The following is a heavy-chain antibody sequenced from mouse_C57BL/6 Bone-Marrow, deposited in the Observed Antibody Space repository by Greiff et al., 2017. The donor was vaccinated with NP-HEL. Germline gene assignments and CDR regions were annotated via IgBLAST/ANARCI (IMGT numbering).Heavy chain of an antibody. V-gene: IGHV2-9-1*01. D-gene: IGHD2-5*01. CDR1: GFSLTSYA. J-gene: IGHJ4*01. CDR2: IWTGGGT. Sequence: QVQLQQSGPGLVAPSQSLSITCTVSGFSLTSYAISWVRQPPGKGLEWLGVIWTGGGTNYNSALKSRLSISKDNSKSQVFLKMNSLQTDDTARYYCARMGDSNHEACAMDYWGQGTSVTVSS. CDR3: ARMGDSNHEACAMDY.